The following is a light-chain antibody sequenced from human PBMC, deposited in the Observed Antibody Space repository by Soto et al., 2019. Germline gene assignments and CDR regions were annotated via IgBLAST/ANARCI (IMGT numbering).Light chain of an antibody. CDR2: GAS. CDR3: QHSSNWPLT. Sequence: EIVMTQSPATLSVSPGERVILSCRASQTISSNLAWYQQKPGQPPRLLIYGASTRATGIPARFSGSGSGTEFTLTISTLQSEDFAVYYCQHSSNWPLTFGGGAKVEI. CDR1: QTISSN. J-gene: IGKJ4*01. V-gene: IGKV3-15*01.